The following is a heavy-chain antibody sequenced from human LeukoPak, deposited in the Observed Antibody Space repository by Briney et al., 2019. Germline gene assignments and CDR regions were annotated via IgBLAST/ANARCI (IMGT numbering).Heavy chain of an antibody. CDR1: GGSFSGYY. V-gene: IGHV4-34*01. CDR2: INHSGST. CDR3: ARSQKGKFTVVTQGYYFDY. J-gene: IGHJ4*02. Sequence: SETLSLTCAVYGGSFSGYYWSWIRQPPGKGLEWIGEINHSGSTNYNPSLKSRVTISVDTSKNQFSLKLSSVTAADTAVYYCARSQKGKFTVVTQGYYFDYWGQGTLVTVSS. D-gene: IGHD4-23*01.